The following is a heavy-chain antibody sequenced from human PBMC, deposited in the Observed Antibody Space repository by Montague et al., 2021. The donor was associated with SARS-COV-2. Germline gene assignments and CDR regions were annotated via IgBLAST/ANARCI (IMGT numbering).Heavy chain of an antibody. V-gene: IGHV2-70*13. Sequence: PALVKPTQTLTLTCTFSGFSLSTSGVCVSWIRQPPGKALEWLALIDWDDDKYYSASLKTRLTISKGPSTNQVFLTMTNMDPVDTGTYYCARRGSAVPGIMSTYNLNIWGQGTQVTVSS. CDR2: IDWDDDK. D-gene: IGHD5-24*01. CDR3: ARRGSAVPGIMSTYNLNI. CDR1: GFSLSTSGVC. J-gene: IGHJ4*02.